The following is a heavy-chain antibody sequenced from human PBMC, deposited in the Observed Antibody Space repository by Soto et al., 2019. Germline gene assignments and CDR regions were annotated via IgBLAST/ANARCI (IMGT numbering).Heavy chain of an antibody. J-gene: IGHJ6*02. V-gene: IGHV3-33*01. D-gene: IGHD2-15*01. Sequence: GGSLRLSCAASGFTFSSYGMHWVRQAPGKGLEWVAVIWYDGSNKYYADSVKGRFTISRDNSKNTLYLQMNSLRAEDTAVYYCARDFDIVVVVAASSGMDVWGQGTTVTVSS. CDR1: GFTFSSYG. CDR2: IWYDGSNK. CDR3: ARDFDIVVVVAASSGMDV.